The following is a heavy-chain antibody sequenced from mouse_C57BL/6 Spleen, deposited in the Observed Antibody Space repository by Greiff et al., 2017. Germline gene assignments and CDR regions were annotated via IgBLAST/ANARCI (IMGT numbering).Heavy chain of an antibody. V-gene: IGHV1-64*01. CDR1: GYTFTSYW. D-gene: IGHD2-4*01. Sequence: QVQLQQPGAELVQPGASVKLSCKASGYTFTSYWMHWVKQRPGQGLEWIGMIHPNSGSTNYNEKFKSKATLTVDKSSSTAYMQLSSLTSEDSAVYYCAREDDYLYAMAYWGQGALVTVS. J-gene: IGHJ4*01. CDR3: AREDDYLYAMAY. CDR2: IHPNSGST.